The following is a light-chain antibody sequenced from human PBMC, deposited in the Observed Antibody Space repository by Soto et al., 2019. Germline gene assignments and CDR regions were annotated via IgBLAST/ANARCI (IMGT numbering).Light chain of an antibody. J-gene: IGKJ2*01. CDR3: QEYNYWPYT. CDR1: QSISSN. CDR2: GAF. V-gene: IGKV3-15*01. Sequence: EIVMTQSPGTLSVSPGERATLSCWASQSISSNLAWYQQKPGQAPRLLIYGAFTLATGIPARFSGSGSGTDFTLTISSLQSEDFAVYYCQEYNYWPYTFGQGTKLEIK.